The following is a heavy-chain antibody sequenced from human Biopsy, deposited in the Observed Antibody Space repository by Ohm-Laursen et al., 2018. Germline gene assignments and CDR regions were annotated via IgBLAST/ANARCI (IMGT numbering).Heavy chain of an antibody. CDR1: GGSISSGSNY. CDR2: VYHSGTT. CDR3: ARHDGNGPFALDS. D-gene: IGHD5-24*01. V-gene: IGHV4-39*01. Sequence: GTLSLTCIVSGGSISSGSNYWALIRQPPGKGLEWIGSVYHSGTTYYSPSLKSRVTISVDTSKNQLSLKVTSVTAADTAAYYCARHDGNGPFALDSWGQGTLVTVSS. J-gene: IGHJ4*02.